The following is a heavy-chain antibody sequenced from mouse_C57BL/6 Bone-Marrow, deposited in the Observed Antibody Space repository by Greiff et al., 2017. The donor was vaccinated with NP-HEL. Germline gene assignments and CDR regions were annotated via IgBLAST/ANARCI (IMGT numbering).Heavy chain of an antibody. J-gene: IGHJ2*01. CDR3: ARNYGSPYYFDY. D-gene: IGHD1-1*01. CDR2: IHPNSGST. CDR1: GYTFTSYW. V-gene: IGHV1-64*01. Sequence: QVQLQQSGAELVKPGASVKLSCKASGYTFTSYWMHWVKQRPGQGLEWIGMIHPNSGSTNYNEKFKSKATLTVDKSSSTAYMQLSSLTSEDSAVYYCARNYGSPYYFDYWGQGTTLTVSS.